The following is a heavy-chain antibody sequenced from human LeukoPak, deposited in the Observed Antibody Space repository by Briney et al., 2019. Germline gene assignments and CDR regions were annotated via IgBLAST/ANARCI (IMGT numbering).Heavy chain of an antibody. J-gene: IGHJ4*02. CDR2: SKNKANSYIT. V-gene: IGHV3-72*01. CDR3: AKDDGGQGDY. Sequence: GGSLRLSCAASGFTFSDHYMDWVRQAPGKGLEWVGRSKNKANSYITQYAAFVQGRFTISRDDSKNSLYLQINSLKTEDTAVYYCAKDDGGQGDYWGQGTLVTVSS. CDR1: GFTFSDHY. D-gene: IGHD2-15*01.